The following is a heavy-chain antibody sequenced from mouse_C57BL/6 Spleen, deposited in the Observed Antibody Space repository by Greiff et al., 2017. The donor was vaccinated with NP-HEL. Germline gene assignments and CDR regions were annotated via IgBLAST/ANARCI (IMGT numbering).Heavy chain of an antibody. J-gene: IGHJ3*01. V-gene: IGHV1-82*01. CDR3: AREDYYGSKFAY. CDR1: GYAFSSSW. Sequence: VQRVESGPELVKPGATVKISCKASGYAFSSSWMNWVKQRPGKGLEWIGRIYPGDGDTNYNGKFKGKATLTADKSSSTAYMQLSSLTSEDSAVYFCAREDYYGSKFAYWGQGTLVTVSA. D-gene: IGHD1-2*01. CDR2: IYPGDGDT.